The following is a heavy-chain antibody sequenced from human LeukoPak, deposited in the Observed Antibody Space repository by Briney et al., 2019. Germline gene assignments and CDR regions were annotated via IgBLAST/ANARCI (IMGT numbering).Heavy chain of an antibody. V-gene: IGHV4-59*01. D-gene: IGHD3-10*01. CDR2: IYYSGST. CDR3: ARGRLLLWFGEQENWFDP. J-gene: IGHJ5*02. CDR1: GGSISSYY. Sequence: SSETLSLTRTVSGGSISSYYWSWIRQPPGKGLEWIGYIYYSGSTNYNPSLKSRVTISVDTSKNQFSLKLSSVTAADTAVYYCARGRLLLWFGEQENWFDPWGQGTLVTVSS.